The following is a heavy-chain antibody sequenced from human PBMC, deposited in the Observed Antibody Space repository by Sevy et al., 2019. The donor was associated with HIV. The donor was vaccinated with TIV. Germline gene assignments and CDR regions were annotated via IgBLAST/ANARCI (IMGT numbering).Heavy chain of an antibody. V-gene: IGHV3-49*03. J-gene: IGHJ4*02. CDR3: TRALATADTPEYYFDY. CDR2: IRRNSHEPYGGTT. Sequence: GGSLRLSCTSSGFTFGDYAMSWFRQAPGKGLEWVAFIRRNSHEPYGGTTEYAASVKGRFTISRDDSKRIAYLQMNSLKIEDTAVYYCTRALATADTPEYYFDYWGQGILVTVSS. D-gene: IGHD5-12*01. CDR1: GFTFGDYA.